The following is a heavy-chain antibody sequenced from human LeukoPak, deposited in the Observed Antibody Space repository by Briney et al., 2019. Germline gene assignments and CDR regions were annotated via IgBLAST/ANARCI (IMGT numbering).Heavy chain of an antibody. CDR2: IYYSGST. CDR3: ARCDIVVVPAAMVFDY. Sequence: TASETLSLTCTVSGGSISSSSYYWGWIRQPPGKGLEWIGSIYYSGSTYYNPPLKSRVTISVDTSKNQFSLKLSSVTAADTAVYYCARCDIVVVPAAMVFDYWGQGTLVTVSS. CDR1: GGSISSSSYY. V-gene: IGHV4-39*01. D-gene: IGHD2-2*01. J-gene: IGHJ4*02.